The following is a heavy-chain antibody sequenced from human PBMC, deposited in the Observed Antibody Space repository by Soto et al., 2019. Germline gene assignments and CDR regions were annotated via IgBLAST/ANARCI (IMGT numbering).Heavy chain of an antibody. CDR3: ARVHGVDTAMAYFDY. Sequence: SVKVSCKASGGTFSSYAISWVRQAPGQGLEWMGGIIPIFGTANYAQKFQGRVTITADESTSTAYMELSSLRSVDTAVYYCARVHGVDTAMAYFDYWGQGTLVTVSS. CDR1: GGTFSSYA. CDR2: IIPIFGTA. D-gene: IGHD5-18*01. V-gene: IGHV1-69*13. J-gene: IGHJ4*02.